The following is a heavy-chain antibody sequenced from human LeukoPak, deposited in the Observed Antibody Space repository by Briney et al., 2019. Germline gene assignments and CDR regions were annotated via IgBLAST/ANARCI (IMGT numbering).Heavy chain of an antibody. J-gene: IGHJ4*02. CDR2: ISEGGT. V-gene: IGHV3-23*01. Sequence: GGSLRLSCAASGFTVSNCGLSWVRQAPGKGLEWVSAISEGGTYYADSVKGRFTISRDNSKNTLYLQMNSLRADDPAVVYCGGSMIRGVVYFDYWGQGTLVSVSS. CDR1: GFTVSNCG. CDR3: GGSMIRGVVYFDY. D-gene: IGHD3-10*01.